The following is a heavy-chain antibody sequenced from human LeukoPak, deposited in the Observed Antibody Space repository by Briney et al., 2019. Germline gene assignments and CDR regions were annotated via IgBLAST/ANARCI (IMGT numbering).Heavy chain of an antibody. Sequence: SETLSLTCTVSGGSISSSSYYWGWIRQPPGKGLEWIGSIYYSGSTYYNPSLKSRVTISVDTSKNQFSLKLSSVTAADTAVYYCAREGFGEEAGIDYWGQGTLVTVSS. D-gene: IGHD3-10*01. CDR1: GGSISSSSYY. J-gene: IGHJ4*02. CDR2: IYYSGST. V-gene: IGHV4-39*07. CDR3: AREGFGEEAGIDY.